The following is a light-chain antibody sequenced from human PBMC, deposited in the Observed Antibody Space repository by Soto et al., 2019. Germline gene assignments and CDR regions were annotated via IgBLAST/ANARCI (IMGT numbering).Light chain of an antibody. CDR1: QSVRSSH. Sequence: EIVLTQSPGTLSLSSGDRATLSCRTSQSVRSSHLAWYQQKPGQAPRLLIYVAYSRATGITDRFSGSGSGTDFTLTISRLEPEDFAVYHCQLYSSSPLTVGGGTKVEIK. J-gene: IGKJ4*01. CDR2: VAY. V-gene: IGKV3-20*01. CDR3: QLYSSSPLT.